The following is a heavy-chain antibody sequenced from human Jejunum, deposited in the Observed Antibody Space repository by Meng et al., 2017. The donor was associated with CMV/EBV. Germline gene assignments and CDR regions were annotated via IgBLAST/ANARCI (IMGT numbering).Heavy chain of an antibody. D-gene: IGHD4-23*01. Sequence: GYNFTTYYMHWVRQAPGQGLEWMGVINPSGGLTDYTQKFQGRVTVTRDTSTSTVYMDLSSLRSEDTAVYYCARGQSTLWWYNIDYWGQGTLGTVSS. J-gene: IGHJ4*02. CDR1: GYNFTTYY. CDR2: INPSGGLT. V-gene: IGHV1-46*01. CDR3: ARGQSTLWWYNIDY.